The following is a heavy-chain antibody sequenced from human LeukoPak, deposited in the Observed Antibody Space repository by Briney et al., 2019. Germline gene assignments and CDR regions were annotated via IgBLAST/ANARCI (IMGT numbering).Heavy chain of an antibody. Sequence: ASVKVSCKASGGTFSSYAISWVRQAPGQGLEWMGGIIPIFGTANYAQKFQGRVTITTDESTSTAYMELSRLRSEDTAVYYCARGVAAAGNYYYYYMDVWGKGTTVTVSS. CDR2: IIPIFGTA. J-gene: IGHJ6*03. V-gene: IGHV1-69*05. D-gene: IGHD6-13*01. CDR3: ARGVAAAGNYYYYYMDV. CDR1: GGTFSSYA.